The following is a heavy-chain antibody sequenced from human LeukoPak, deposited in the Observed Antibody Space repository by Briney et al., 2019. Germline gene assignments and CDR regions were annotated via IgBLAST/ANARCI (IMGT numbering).Heavy chain of an antibody. CDR3: ARDSGLWFGELYAFDI. J-gene: IGHJ3*02. CDR2: IYYSGST. D-gene: IGHD3-10*01. V-gene: IGHV4-59*01. Sequence: PSETLSLTCTVSGGSIGSYYWSWIRQPPGKGLEWIGYIYYSGSTNYNPSLKSRVTISVDTSKNQFSLKLSSVTAADTAVYYCARDSGLWFGELYAFDIWGQGTMVTVSS. CDR1: GGSIGSYY.